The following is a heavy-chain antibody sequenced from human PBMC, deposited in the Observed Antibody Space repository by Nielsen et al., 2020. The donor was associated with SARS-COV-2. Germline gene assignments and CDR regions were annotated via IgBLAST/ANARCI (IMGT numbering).Heavy chain of an antibody. Sequence: WVRQAPGQRLEWMGWINAGNGNTKYSQKFQGRVTITRDTSASTAYMELSSLRSEDTAVYYCARDRRAAGVWFDPWGQGTLVTVS. CDR3: ARDRRAAGVWFDP. CDR2: INAGNGNT. V-gene: IGHV1-3*01. J-gene: IGHJ5*02. D-gene: IGHD3-10*01.